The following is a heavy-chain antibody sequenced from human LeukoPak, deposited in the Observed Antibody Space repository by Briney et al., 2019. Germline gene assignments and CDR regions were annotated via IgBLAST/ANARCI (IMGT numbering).Heavy chain of an antibody. J-gene: IGHJ4*02. CDR3: ARATGVLYNDY. D-gene: IGHD2-8*01. CDR1: GGSFSGYY. CDR2: INHSGST. Sequence: PSETLSLTCAVYGGSFSGYYWSWIRQPPGKGLEWIGEINHSGSTNYNPSLKSRVTISVDTSKNQFSLKLSSVTAADTAVYYCARATGVLYNDYWGQGTLVTVSS. V-gene: IGHV4-34*01.